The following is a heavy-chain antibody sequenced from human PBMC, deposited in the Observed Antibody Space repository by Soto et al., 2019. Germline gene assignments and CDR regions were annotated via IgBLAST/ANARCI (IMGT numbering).Heavy chain of an antibody. CDR1: GFSFSIYG. V-gene: IGHV3-30*18. CDR2: ISYDGSER. J-gene: IGHJ6*02. Sequence: QVQLVESGGGVFQPGRSLRLSCAASGFSFSIYGMHWVRQAPGNGLQWVAAISYDGSERYYAASVKGRFTISRDNSNNTLYLQMNSLRAEDTAVYYCAKDAVSGSRRVPFNYYGMDVWGQGTTVTVSS. D-gene: IGHD3-10*01. CDR3: AKDAVSGSRRVPFNYYGMDV.